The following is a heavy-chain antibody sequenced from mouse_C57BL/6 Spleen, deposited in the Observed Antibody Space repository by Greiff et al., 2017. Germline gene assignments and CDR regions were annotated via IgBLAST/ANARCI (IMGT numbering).Heavy chain of an antibody. CDR2: IYPGDGDT. V-gene: IGHV1-82*01. CDR3: ARNDYDENYYAMDY. Sequence: VQLQESGPELVKPGASVKISCKASGYAFSSSWMNWVKQRPGKGLEWIGRIYPGDGDTNYNGKFKGKATLTADKSSSTAYMQLSSLTSEDSAVYFCARNDYDENYYAMDYWGQGTSVTVSS. D-gene: IGHD2-4*01. J-gene: IGHJ4*01. CDR1: GYAFSSSW.